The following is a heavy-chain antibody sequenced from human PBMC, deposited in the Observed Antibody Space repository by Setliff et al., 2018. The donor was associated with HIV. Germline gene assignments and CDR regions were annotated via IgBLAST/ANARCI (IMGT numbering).Heavy chain of an antibody. CDR1: GYTLTEVS. D-gene: IGHD4-4*01. CDR2: FNPNNGGA. CDR3: AKTSPKDGYSSDF. Sequence: ASVKVSCKVSGYTLTEVSIHWVRQAPGQGLEWMGWFNPNNGGANYARKFQGRVTMTRDTSISTAYMELSRLKSDDTAVYYCAKTSPKDGYSSDFWGQG. V-gene: IGHV1-2*02. J-gene: IGHJ4*02.